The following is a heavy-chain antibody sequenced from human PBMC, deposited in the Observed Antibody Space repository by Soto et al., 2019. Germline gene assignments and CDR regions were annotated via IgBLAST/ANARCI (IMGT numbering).Heavy chain of an antibody. Sequence: PGGSLRICCAASGFVFRAYWMSWVRQTPGKWLEGVASIKQDGIETYYLDSVKGRVTFARDNAKNSLDLQMSGLGAEDTAVYYCARGPEGFHPLSKNWFEHWGQGTLVTVSS. CDR1: GFVFRAYW. V-gene: IGHV3-7*01. CDR3: ARGPEGFHPLSKNWFEH. D-gene: IGHD3-10*01. J-gene: IGHJ5*02. CDR2: IKQDGIET.